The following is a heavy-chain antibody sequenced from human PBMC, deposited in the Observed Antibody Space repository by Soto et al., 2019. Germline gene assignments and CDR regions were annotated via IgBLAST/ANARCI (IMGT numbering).Heavy chain of an antibody. CDR2: ISYDGINK. J-gene: IGHJ4*02. V-gene: IGHV3-30-3*01. CDR3: ARAGSYYPPDY. Sequence: QVQLVESGGGVVQPGRSPRLSCAASGFTFSNYAMHWVRQAPGKGLEWVAVISYDGINKYYPDSVKGRLTISRDNSKNTLYLEVNSLRTEDTAVYYCARAGSYYPPDYWGQGTLVSVSS. CDR1: GFTFSNYA. D-gene: IGHD1-26*01.